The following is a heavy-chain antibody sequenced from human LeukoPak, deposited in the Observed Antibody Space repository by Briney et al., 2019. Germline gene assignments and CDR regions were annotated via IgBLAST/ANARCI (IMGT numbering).Heavy chain of an antibody. J-gene: IGHJ4*02. D-gene: IGHD3-22*01. V-gene: IGHV3-21*01. CDR3: VRVDSSGYGLHWGLDY. CDR1: GFTFSSYS. Sequence: KSGGSLRLSCAASGFTFSSYSMNWVRQAPGKGLEWVSFISTSSIYIYYADSVKGRFTISRDNAKNSLYLQMNSLRAEDTAVYYCVRVDSSGYGLHWGLDYWGQGTLVTVSS. CDR2: ISTSSIYI.